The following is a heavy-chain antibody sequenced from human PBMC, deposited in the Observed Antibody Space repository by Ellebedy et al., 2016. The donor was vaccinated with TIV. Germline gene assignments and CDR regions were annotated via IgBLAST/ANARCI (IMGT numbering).Heavy chain of an antibody. CDR2: IYSGGST. CDR1: GFTVSRHY. J-gene: IGHJ4*02. CDR3: ARDLKKATAWGY. Sequence: PGGSLRLSCVASGFTVSRHYMTWVRQAPGKGLEWVSVIYSGGSTYYADSVKGRFTISRDISKSTLYLQMNSLRPDDTAMYYCARDLKKATAWGYWGQGTLVTVSS. D-gene: IGHD5-24*01. V-gene: IGHV3-53*01.